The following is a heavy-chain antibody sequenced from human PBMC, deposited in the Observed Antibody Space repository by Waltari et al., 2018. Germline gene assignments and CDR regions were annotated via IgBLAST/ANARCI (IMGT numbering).Heavy chain of an antibody. CDR2: ISSSSSTI. V-gene: IGHV3-48*01. CDR3: ARDPFYSSSSSNY. J-gene: IGHJ4*02. Sequence: EVQLVESGGGLVQPGGSLRLSCAASGFTFSSYSMTWVRQAPGKGLEWVSYISSSSSTIYYADSVKGRFTISRDNAKNSLYLQMNSLRAEDTAVYYCARDPFYSSSSSNYWGQGTLVTVSS. D-gene: IGHD6-6*01. CDR1: GFTFSSYS.